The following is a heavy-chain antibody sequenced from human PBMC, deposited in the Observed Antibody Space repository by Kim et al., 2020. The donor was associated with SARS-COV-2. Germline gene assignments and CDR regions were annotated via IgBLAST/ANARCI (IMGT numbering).Heavy chain of an antibody. CDR1: GYTFTSYY. J-gene: IGHJ4*02. CDR2: INPSGCST. V-gene: IGHV1-46*01. D-gene: IGHD5-18*01. Sequence: ASVKVSCKASGYTFTSYYMHWVRQAPGQGLEWMGIINPSGCSTNYAQKFQGGVTMTRDTSTSTVYMELSSLRSEDTAIYYCATSRGYSYGFDYWGQGTLVTVSS. CDR3: ATSRGYSYGFDY.